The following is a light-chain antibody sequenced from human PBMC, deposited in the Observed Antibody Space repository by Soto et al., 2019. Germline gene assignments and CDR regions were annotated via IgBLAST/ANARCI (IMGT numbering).Light chain of an antibody. Sequence: DIQMTQSPSSLSASVGDRVTITCRASQSISSYLNWYQQKPGKAPKLLIYAASTLQSGVPSRFSGSGSGTDFTLTISSLQPEDFAIFYCQQTYNTPTFGGGTKVDIK. CDR1: QSISSY. CDR2: AAS. V-gene: IGKV1-39*01. CDR3: QQTYNTPT. J-gene: IGKJ4*01.